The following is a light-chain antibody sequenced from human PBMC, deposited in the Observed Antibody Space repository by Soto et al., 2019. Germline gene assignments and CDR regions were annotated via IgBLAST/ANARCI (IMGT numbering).Light chain of an antibody. Sequence: QSALTQPRSVSGSPGQSVTISCTGTSSDVGRYTYVSWYQQHPGKVPKVIIDDVAKRPSGVPDRFSGSKSRNTASLTISGLQAEDEADYYCVSYVGAYNAVFGTGTKLTVL. CDR3: VSYVGAYNAV. V-gene: IGLV2-11*01. CDR1: SSDVGRYTY. CDR2: DVA. J-gene: IGLJ1*01.